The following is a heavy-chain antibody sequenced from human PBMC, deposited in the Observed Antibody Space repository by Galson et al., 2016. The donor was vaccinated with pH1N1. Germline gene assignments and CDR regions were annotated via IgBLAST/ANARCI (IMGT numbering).Heavy chain of an antibody. Sequence: LSLTCTVSSGSVSGANYYWTWIRQSAGKGLEWIGRIYFSGSTSYNPSLRGRVSISVDTSKNQFSLDLHSVTGGYTAVYYCARGRAKGGAGAGSSPYYFDFGGQGTLVTVSS. J-gene: IGHJ4*02. D-gene: IGHD6-13*01. V-gene: IGHV4-61*02. CDR2: IYFSGST. CDR1: SGSVSGANYY. CDR3: ARGRAKGGAGAGSSPYYFDF.